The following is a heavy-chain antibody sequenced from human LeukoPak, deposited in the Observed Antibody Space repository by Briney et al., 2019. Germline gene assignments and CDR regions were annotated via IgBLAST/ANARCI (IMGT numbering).Heavy chain of an antibody. CDR2: IRYDGSNK. V-gene: IGHV3-30*02. D-gene: IGHD3-10*01. CDR1: GFTFNSYE. Sequence: GGSLRLSCEASGFTFNSYEMNWVRQAPGKGLEWVTFIRYDGSNKYYADSVKGRFTISRDNSKNTLYLQMNSLRAEDTAVYYCAKDPTMVRGVIITRYQYYYMDVWGKGTTVTVSS. CDR3: AKDPTMVRGVIITRYQYYYMDV. J-gene: IGHJ6*03.